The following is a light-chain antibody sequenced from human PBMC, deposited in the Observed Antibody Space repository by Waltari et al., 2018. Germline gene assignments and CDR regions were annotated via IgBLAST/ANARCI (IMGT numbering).Light chain of an antibody. CDR3: QQYRGLWT. Sequence: AIQLTQSPSSLSASVGDRVTITCRASQCISSYLAWYHQKPGQVPKLLIYDASSLESGVPSRFSGSGSGTEFTLTISSLQSDDFATYYCQQYRGLWTFGQGTRVEVK. V-gene: IGKV1-13*02. J-gene: IGKJ1*01. CDR1: QCISSY. CDR2: DAS.